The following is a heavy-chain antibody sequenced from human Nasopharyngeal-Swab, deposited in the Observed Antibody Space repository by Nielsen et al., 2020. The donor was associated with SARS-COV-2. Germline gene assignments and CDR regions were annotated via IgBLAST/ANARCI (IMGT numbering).Heavy chain of an antibody. J-gene: IGHJ4*02. CDR2: IWYDGSNK. CDR3: ARVYSVAGGDDY. V-gene: IGHV3-33*01. D-gene: IGHD6-19*01. Sequence: GGSLRLSCAASGFTFSSYGMHWVRQAPGKGLEWVAVIWYDGSNKYYADSVKGRFTISRDNSKNMLYLQMNSLRAEDTAVYYCARVYSVAGGDDYWGQGTLVTVSS. CDR1: GFTFSSYG.